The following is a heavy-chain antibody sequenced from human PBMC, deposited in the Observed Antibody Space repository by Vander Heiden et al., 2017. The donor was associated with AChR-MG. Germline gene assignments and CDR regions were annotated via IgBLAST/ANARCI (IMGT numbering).Heavy chain of an antibody. D-gene: IGHD7-27*01. J-gene: IGHJ2*01. CDR3: TTLPANWDWYSDF. V-gene: IGHV3-15*01. CDR2: IKSKTYGGTT. CDR1: GFTFTNAW. Sequence: EVQLVESGGGLVKPGGSLRLSCAASGFTFTNAWMTWVRQAPGKGLEWVGRIKSKTYGGTTDYAAPVKGRFTISRDDSKNSLYLQMNSLKIEDTAVYYCTTLPANWDWYSDFWGRGTLVTVSS.